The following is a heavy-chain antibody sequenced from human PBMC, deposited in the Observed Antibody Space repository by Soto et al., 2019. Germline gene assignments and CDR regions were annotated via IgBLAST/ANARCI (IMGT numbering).Heavy chain of an antibody. CDR2: ISYDGNIQ. V-gene: IGHV3-30-3*01. CDR1: GFTFSRYA. Sequence: GGSLRLSCAASGFTFSRYAMHWVRQAPGKGLEWVALISYDGNIQYYADSVKGRFTVSRDSSKNTLYLQMDSLTAEDTALYYCASRRNCISTTCFGLEYWGQGTLVTVSS. D-gene: IGHD2-2*01. CDR3: ASRRNCISTTCFGLEY. J-gene: IGHJ4*02.